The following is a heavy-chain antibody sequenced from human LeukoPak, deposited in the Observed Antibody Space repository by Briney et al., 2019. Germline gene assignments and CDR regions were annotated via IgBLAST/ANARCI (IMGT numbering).Heavy chain of an antibody. D-gene: IGHD2-2*01. V-gene: IGHV4-34*01. J-gene: IGHJ4*02. CDR3: ARLLANCSSTSCRDY. CDR1: GGSFSGYY. CDR2: INHSGST. Sequence: SETLSLTCAVYGGSFSGYYWSWIRQPPGKGLEWIGEINHSGSTNYNPSLESRVTISVDTSKNQFSLKLSSVTAADTAVYYCARLLANCSSTSCRDYWGQGTLVTVSS.